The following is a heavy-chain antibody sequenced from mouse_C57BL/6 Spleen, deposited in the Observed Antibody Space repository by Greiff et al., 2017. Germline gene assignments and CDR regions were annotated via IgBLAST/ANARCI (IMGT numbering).Heavy chain of an antibody. CDR1: GYAFSSYW. Sequence: QVQLQQSGAELVKPGASVKISCKASGYAFSSYWMNWVKQRPGKGLEWIGQIYPGDGDTNYNGKFKGKATLTADKSSSTAYMQLSSLTSEDSAVYFCARSGTTVVATMDAMDDWGQGTSVTVAS. D-gene: IGHD1-1*01. J-gene: IGHJ4*01. V-gene: IGHV1-80*01. CDR2: IYPGDGDT. CDR3: ARSGTTVVATMDAMDD.